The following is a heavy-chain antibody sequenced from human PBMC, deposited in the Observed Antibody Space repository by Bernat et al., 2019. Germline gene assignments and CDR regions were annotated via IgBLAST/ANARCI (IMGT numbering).Heavy chain of an antibody. CDR2: ISAYNGDI. Sequence: QVQLVQSGPEVIKPGASVKVSCKASGYTFRNYGITWIRQAPGQGLEWMGWISAYNGDIEYAHKFQDRVNMTTDTSTRTAYLELRHLRSDDTALYFCARKSLRGSHFYSFGMDLWGQGTTVTVSS. D-gene: IGHD6-19*01. CDR1: GYTFRNYG. J-gene: IGHJ6*01. V-gene: IGHV1-18*01. CDR3: ARKSLRGSHFYSFGMDL.